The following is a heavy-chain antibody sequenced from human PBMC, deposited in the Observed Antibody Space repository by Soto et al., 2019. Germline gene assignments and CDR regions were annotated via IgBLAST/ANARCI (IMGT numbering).Heavy chain of an antibody. Sequence: SSETLSLTCTVSGGSISSSSYYWGWIRQPPGKGLEWIGSIYYSGSTYYNPSLKSRVTISVDTSKNQFSLKLSSVTAADTAVYYCARHQMTTVTKIDYWGQGTLVTVSS. J-gene: IGHJ4*02. D-gene: IGHD4-17*01. CDR2: IYYSGST. CDR1: GGSISSSSYY. CDR3: ARHQMTTVTKIDY. V-gene: IGHV4-39*01.